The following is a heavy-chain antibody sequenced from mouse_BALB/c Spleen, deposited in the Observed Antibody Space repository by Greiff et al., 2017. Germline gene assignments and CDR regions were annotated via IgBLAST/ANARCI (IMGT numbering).Heavy chain of an antibody. CDR3: AYYYGSRYSAMDY. CDR2: IYPGSGNT. D-gene: IGHD1-1*01. J-gene: IGHJ4*01. V-gene: IGHV1-77*01. Sequence: QVQLQQSGAELARPGASVKLSCKASGYTFTDYYINWVKQRTGQGLEWIGEIYPGSGNTYYNEKFKGKATLTADKSSSTAYMQLSSLTSEDSAVYFCAYYYGSRYSAMDYWGQGTSVTVSS. CDR1: GYTFTDYY.